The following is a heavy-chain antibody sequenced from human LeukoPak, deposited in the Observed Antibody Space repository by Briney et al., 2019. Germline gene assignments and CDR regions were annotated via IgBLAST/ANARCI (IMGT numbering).Heavy chain of an antibody. V-gene: IGHV1-8*01. CDR3: VRDGEGAGISVNYWFDP. CDR2: MNPNTGNT. Sequence: ASVKVSCKASGFTFTSYDINWVRQASGQGFEWMGCMNPNTGNTGYAQKFQGRVTMTRDTSTSTAYMELRGLRSEDTAVYYCVRDGEGAGISVNYWFDPWGQGTLVTVSS. J-gene: IGHJ5*02. CDR1: GFTFTSYD. D-gene: IGHD6-13*01.